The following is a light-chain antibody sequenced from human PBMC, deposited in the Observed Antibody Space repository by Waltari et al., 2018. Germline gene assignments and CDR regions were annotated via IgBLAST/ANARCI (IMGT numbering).Light chain of an antibody. CDR2: KDF. CDR1: ALSTKY. Sequence: SHELTQPPSVSVSLGQIARTSCSGAALSTKYVYWYQQKPGQSPVLIIIKDFGGPSGTPERFSGSSSGTLVTLTISGVQAEDEADYYCLSPDSGGTYWVFGGGTKLTVL. V-gene: IGLV3-16*01. J-gene: IGLJ3*02. CDR3: LSPDSGGTYWV.